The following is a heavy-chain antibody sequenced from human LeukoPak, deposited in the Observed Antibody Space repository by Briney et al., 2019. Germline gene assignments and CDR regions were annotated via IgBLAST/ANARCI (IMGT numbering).Heavy chain of an antibody. Sequence: PSETLSLTCTVSGGSISSGGYYWSWIRQPPGKGLEWIGYIYHSGSTYYNPSLKSRVTISVDRSKNQFSLKLNSVTAADTAVYYCARINNGYSSSWSPSDYWGQGTLVTVSS. CDR1: GGSISSGGYY. J-gene: IGHJ4*02. V-gene: IGHV4-30-2*01. D-gene: IGHD6-13*01. CDR3: ARINNGYSSSWSPSDY. CDR2: IYHSGST.